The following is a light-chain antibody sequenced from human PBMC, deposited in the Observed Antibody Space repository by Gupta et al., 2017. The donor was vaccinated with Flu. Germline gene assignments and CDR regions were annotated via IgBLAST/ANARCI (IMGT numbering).Light chain of an antibody. Sequence: SALTQPRSVSGSPGQSVTVSCTGSSSDVGAYNYVSWSRQHPGKVPRLMIYEVNKRPSGVPGRFSGSKSGNTASLTISGLQREDEADYYCCSYAGSHTLVFGGGTKLTVL. V-gene: IGLV2-11*01. CDR3: CSYAGSHTLV. CDR1: SSDVGAYNY. J-gene: IGLJ3*02. CDR2: EVN.